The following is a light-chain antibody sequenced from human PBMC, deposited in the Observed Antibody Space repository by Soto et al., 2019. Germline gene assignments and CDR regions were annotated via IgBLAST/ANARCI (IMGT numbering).Light chain of an antibody. CDR2: DAS. J-gene: IGKJ5*01. Sequence: EFVLTQSPATLSLSPGERATLSCRASQSVSSYLAWYQQKPGQAPRLLIYDASNRATGIPARFSGTGSGTDFTLTINNLEPEDLAVYYCQVRTNWSIAFGRGTRLEIK. CDR3: QVRTNWSIA. V-gene: IGKV3-11*01. CDR1: QSVSSY.